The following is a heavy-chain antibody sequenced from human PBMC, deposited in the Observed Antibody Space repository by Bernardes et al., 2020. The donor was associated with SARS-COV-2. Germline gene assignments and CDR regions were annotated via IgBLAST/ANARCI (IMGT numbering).Heavy chain of an antibody. J-gene: IGHJ1*01. CDR1: GFIFSNYS. V-gene: IGHV3-64D*06. Sequence: GGSLRLSCAASGFIFSNYSMNWVRQAPGKGLEWVSSISADGNSPYYADSVKDRFTISRDNSKNTLYLQMSSLRPDDTAVYYCVKVLLWFGESWGQGTLVTVSS. D-gene: IGHD3-10*01. CDR2: ISADGNSP. CDR3: VKVLLWFGES.